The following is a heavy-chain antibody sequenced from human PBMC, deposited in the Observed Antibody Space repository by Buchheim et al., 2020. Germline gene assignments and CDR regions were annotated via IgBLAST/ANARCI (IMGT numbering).Heavy chain of an antibody. J-gene: IGHJ4*02. D-gene: IGHD3-10*01. CDR1: GFTFSSYV. V-gene: IGHV3-23*01. Sequence: EVQLLESGGGLVQPGGSLRLSCAASGFTFSSYVMSWVRQAPGKGLEWVSAISGSGGSTYFPDSVKGRFTISRDTSKNTLYLQMNSLRAEDTAVYYCAKRGGSGSYYPPQFDYWGQGTL. CDR3: AKRGGSGSYYPPQFDY. CDR2: ISGSGGST.